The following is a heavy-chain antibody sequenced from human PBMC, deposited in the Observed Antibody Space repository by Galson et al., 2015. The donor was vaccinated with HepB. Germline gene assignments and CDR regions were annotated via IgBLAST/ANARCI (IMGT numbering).Heavy chain of an antibody. CDR3: ARDIVMDIQLWLLHDY. J-gene: IGHJ4*02. Sequence: SLRLSCAASGFTFSRYAMHWVRQAPGKGLEWVAVISYDESNEYYADSVKGQFTISRDNSKNTLYLQMNSLRAEDTAVYYCARDIVMDIQLWLLHDYVGQGTLVTVSS. CDR1: GFTFSRYA. V-gene: IGHV3-30-3*01. D-gene: IGHD5-18*01. CDR2: ISYDESNE.